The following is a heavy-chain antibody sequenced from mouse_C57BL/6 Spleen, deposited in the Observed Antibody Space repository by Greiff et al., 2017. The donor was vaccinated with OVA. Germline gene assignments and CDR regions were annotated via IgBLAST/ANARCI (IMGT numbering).Heavy chain of an antibody. Sequence: VQLQQPGAELVRPGSSVKLSCKASGYTFTSYWMHWVKQRPIQGLEWIGNIDPSDSETHYNQKFKDKATLTVDKSSSTAYMQLSSLTSEDSAVYYCAREDTTAPFAYWGQGTLVTVSA. D-gene: IGHD1-2*01. CDR3: AREDTTAPFAY. CDR1: GYTFTSYW. J-gene: IGHJ3*01. CDR2: IDPSDSET. V-gene: IGHV1-52*01.